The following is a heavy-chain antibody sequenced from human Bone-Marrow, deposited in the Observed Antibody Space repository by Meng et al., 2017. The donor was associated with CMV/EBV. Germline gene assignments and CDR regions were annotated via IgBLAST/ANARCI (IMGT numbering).Heavy chain of an antibody. CDR1: GFTFTSSA. Sequence: SVKVSCKASGFTFTSSAVQWVRQARGQRLEWIGWIVVGSGNTNYAQKFQERVTITRDMSTSTAYMELSSLRSEDTAVYYCAAVGSTVEFLAAFDIWGQGTMVTVSS. J-gene: IGHJ3*02. V-gene: IGHV1-58*01. CDR2: IVVGSGNT. CDR3: AAVGSTVEFLAAFDI. D-gene: IGHD4-23*01.